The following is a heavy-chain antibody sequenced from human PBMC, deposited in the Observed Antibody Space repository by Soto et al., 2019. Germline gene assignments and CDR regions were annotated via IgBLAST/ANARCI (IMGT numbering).Heavy chain of an antibody. Sequence: QVQLVQSVTEVKKPGASVQVSCKASGYSFTSYGINWVRQAPGQGLEWMGWISTYNGDTNYAQKFQGRVTMTTDTSTTTAYMELRRLTSDDTAVYFCARGDSTGSTRGWFAPWGQGTVVTVSS. CDR2: ISTYNGDT. CDR1: GYSFTSYG. CDR3: ARGDSTGSTRGWFAP. D-gene: IGHD6-19*01. V-gene: IGHV1-18*04. J-gene: IGHJ5*02.